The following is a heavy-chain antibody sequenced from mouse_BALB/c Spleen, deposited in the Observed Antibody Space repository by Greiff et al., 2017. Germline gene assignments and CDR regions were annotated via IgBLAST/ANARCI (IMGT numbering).Heavy chain of an antibody. Sequence: EVKLQESGGGLVKPGGSLKLSCAASGFTFSSYAMSWVRQSPEKRLEWVAEISSGGSYTYYPDTVTGRFTISRDNAKNTLYLEMSSLRSEDTAMYYCAREGARAISFYAMDYWGQGTSVTVSS. CDR2: ISSGGSYT. CDR1: GFTFSSYA. V-gene: IGHV5-9-4*01. CDR3: AREGARAISFYAMDY. J-gene: IGHJ4*01. D-gene: IGHD3-1*01.